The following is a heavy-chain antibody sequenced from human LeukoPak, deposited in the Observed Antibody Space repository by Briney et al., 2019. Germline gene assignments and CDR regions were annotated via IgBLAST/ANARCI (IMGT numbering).Heavy chain of an antibody. CDR1: GFSFSKFW. D-gene: IGHD6-13*01. CDR2: MRQDGSEK. V-gene: IGHV3-7*01. CDR3: YSGSWYEYYYYGTDV. J-gene: IGHJ6*02. Sequence: GGSLRLSCAASGFSFSKFWMGWARQAPGKGLEWVANMRQDGSEKYHVDSVKGRFTISRDNAKNSLYLQMNSLRVEDTAVYFCYSGSWYEYYYYGTDVWGQGTTVTVAS.